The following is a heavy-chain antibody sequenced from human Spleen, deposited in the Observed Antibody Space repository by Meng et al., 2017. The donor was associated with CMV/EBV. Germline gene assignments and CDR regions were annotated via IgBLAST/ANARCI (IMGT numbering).Heavy chain of an antibody. D-gene: IGHD2/OR15-2a*01. CDR1: GGSISSYY. Sequence: SETLSLTCTVSGGSISSYYWSWIRQPPGKGLEWIGNIYYSGSTNYDPSLKSRVAISVDTSKNQFSLKLSSVTAADTAVYYCATEVLYYYYGMDVWGQGTTVTVSS. CDR2: IYYSGST. CDR3: ATEVLYYYYGMDV. J-gene: IGHJ6*02. V-gene: IGHV4-59*01.